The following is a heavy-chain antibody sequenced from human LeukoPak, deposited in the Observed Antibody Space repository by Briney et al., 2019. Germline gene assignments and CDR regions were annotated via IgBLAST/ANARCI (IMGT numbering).Heavy chain of an antibody. Sequence: SETLSLTCAVYGGSFSGYYWSWIRQPPGKGLEWIGEINHSGSTNYNPSLKSRVTISVDTSKNQFSLKLSSVTAADTAVYYCARHAGYSGYDYWDRSIIYYYYYLDVWGKGTTVTISS. CDR1: GGSFSGYY. CDR3: ARHAGYSGYDYWDRSIIYYYYYLDV. CDR2: INHSGST. V-gene: IGHV4-34*01. D-gene: IGHD5-12*01. J-gene: IGHJ6*03.